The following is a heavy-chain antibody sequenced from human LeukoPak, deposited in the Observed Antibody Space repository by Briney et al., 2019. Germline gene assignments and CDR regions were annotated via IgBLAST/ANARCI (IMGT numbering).Heavy chain of an antibody. CDR3: ARGSYDFWSGYHPTHWYFDL. CDR1: GGSISSYF. Sequence: SETLSLTCTVSGGSISSYFWSWIRQPPGKGMEWIGNIYYSGSTNYNPSLTSRVTISVDTSKNQFSLKLSSVTAADTAVYYCARGSYDFWSGYHPTHWYFDLWGRGTLVTVSS. CDR2: IYYSGST. V-gene: IGHV4-59*08. J-gene: IGHJ2*01. D-gene: IGHD3-3*01.